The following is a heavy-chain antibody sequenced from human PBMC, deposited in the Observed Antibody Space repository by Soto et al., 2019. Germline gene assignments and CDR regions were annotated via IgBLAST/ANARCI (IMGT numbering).Heavy chain of an antibody. CDR2: IKQDGSEK. CDR3: AREGTSFWFDP. V-gene: IGHV3-7*03. CDR1: GFTFSSYW. J-gene: IGHJ5*02. Sequence: EVQLVESGGGLVQPGGSLRLSCAASGFTFSSYWMSWVRQALGKGLEWVANIKQDGSEKYYVDSVKGRFTISRDNAKNSLYLQMNSLRAEDTAVYYCAREGTSFWFDPWGQGTLVTVSS.